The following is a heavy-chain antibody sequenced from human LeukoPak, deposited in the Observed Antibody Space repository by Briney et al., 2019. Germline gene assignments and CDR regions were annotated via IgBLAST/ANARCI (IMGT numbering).Heavy chain of an antibody. J-gene: IGHJ3*02. CDR3: ARPAEYSSSSFPPWGAFDI. V-gene: IGHV4-34*01. CDR1: GGSFSGYY. CDR2: INHSGST. Sequence: SETLSLTCAVSGGSFSGYYWSWIRQPPGKGLEWIGEINHSGSTNYNPSLKSRVTISVDTSKNQFSLKLSSVTAADTAVYYCARPAEYSSSSFPPWGAFDIWGQGTMVTVSS. D-gene: IGHD6-6*01.